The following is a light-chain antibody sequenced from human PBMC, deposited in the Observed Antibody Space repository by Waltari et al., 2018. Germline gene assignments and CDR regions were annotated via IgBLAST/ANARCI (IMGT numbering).Light chain of an antibody. CDR1: TSDIGYYKY. V-gene: IGLV2-14*03. Sequence: QSALTQPASVSRSPGQSITISCTGTTSDIGYYKYVSWYQQHPGKAPKLIIYDVSHRPSGVSDRFSGSKSGNTASLTISGLRAEDEADYHCSSYSISSNYYVFGTGTTVTVL. J-gene: IGLJ1*01. CDR2: DVS. CDR3: SSYSISSNYYV.